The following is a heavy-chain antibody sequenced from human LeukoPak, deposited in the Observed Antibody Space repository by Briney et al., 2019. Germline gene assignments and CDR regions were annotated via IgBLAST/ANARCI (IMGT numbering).Heavy chain of an antibody. CDR1: GFTFDDYG. J-gene: IGHJ4*02. CDR3: ARNGAAGTAYYFDY. D-gene: IGHD6-13*01. CDR2: INWNGGST. V-gene: IGHV3-20*04. Sequence: PGGSLRLSCAASGFTFDDYGMSWVRQAPGKGLEWVSGINWNGGSTGYADSVKGRFTISRDNAKNSLYLQMNSLRAEDTALYYCARNGAAGTAYYFDYWAREPWSPSPQ.